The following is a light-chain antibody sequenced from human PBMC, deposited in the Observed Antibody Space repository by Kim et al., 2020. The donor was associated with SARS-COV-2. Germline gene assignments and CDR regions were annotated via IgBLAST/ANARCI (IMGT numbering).Light chain of an antibody. CDR3: SAWDSSLSAVV. J-gene: IGLJ2*01. Sequence: RQTPKLTCTGNSNNVGNQGAAWLQRHQGHPPKLLSYRNNNRPSGISERLSASRSGNTASLTITGLQPEDEADYYCSAWDSSLSAVVFGGGTQLTVL. CDR1: SNNVGNQG. CDR2: RNN. V-gene: IGLV10-54*01.